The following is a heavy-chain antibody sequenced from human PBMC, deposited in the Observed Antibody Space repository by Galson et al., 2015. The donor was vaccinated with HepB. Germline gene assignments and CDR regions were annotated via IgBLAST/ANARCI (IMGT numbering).Heavy chain of an antibody. J-gene: IGHJ4*02. CDR1: GYTFTTYG. D-gene: IGHD6-13*01. CDR2: ISPYNGNT. CDR3: ARLGAAAGFLDY. V-gene: IGHV1-18*01. Sequence: SVKVSCKASGYTFTTYGISWVRQAPGQGLEWMGWISPYNGNTNYAQNLQGRVTMTTDTSTSTVYMEVMSLKFDDTAVYYCARLGAAAGFLDYWGQGTLVTVSS.